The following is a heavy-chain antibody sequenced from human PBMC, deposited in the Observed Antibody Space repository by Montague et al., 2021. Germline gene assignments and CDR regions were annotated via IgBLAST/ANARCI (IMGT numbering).Heavy chain of an antibody. V-gene: IGHV4-59*08. D-gene: IGHD3-10*01. CDR2: MFYGGAT. CDR1: GGSLGHYY. J-gene: IGHJ5*02. CDR3: AKQDYFVSGTSYKGFDP. Sequence: SETLSLTCTVSGGSLGHYYWSWIRQPPGKGLEWLGSMFYGGATSNNPSLKSRVTMSIDTSTNQFSLKLSSATAADTAVYYCAKQDYFVSGTSYKGFDPWGQGILVTVSS.